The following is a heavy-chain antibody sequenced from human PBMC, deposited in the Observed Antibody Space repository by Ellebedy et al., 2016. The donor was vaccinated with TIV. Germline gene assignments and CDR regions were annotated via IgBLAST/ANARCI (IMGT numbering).Heavy chain of an antibody. V-gene: IGHV3-53*01. J-gene: IGHJ3*02. D-gene: IGHD5-24*01. CDR1: GFTVSSKY. CDR2: IYSDGST. CDR3: ASRRDDAFDI. Sequence: GESLKISCAASGFTVSSKYMSWVRQAPGKGLEWVSVIYSDGSTYHADSVKGRFTISRDISKNTLYLQMNSLRAEDTAVYYCASRRDDAFDIWGQGTMVTVSS.